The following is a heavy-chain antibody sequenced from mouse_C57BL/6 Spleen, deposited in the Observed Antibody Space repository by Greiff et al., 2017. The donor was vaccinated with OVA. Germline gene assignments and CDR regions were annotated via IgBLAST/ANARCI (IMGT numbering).Heavy chain of an antibody. CDR1: GYAFSSYW. V-gene: IGHV1-80*01. CDR2: IYPGDGDT. Sequence: QVQLKQSGAELVKPGASVKISCKASGYAFSSYWMNWVKQRPGKGLEWIGQIYPGDGDTNYNGKFKGKATLTADKSSSTAYMQLSSLTSEDSAVYFCARTKDYYGSSSAMDYWGQGTSVTVSS. D-gene: IGHD1-1*01. CDR3: ARTKDYYGSSSAMDY. J-gene: IGHJ4*01.